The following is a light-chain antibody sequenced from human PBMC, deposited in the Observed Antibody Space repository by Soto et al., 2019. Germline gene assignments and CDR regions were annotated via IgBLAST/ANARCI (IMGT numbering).Light chain of an antibody. V-gene: IGKV1-5*03. CDR1: QSVEVW. CDR2: KAS. Sequence: DIQMTQSPSTVSASVGDRVTITCRASQSVEVWLDWYKQKPGKAPKVLIYKASSLESGVPSRFSDSGAGTEFTLTISSRQPDDFATYFCQQYKTYSTFGQGTKVEIK. CDR3: QQYKTYST. J-gene: IGKJ1*01.